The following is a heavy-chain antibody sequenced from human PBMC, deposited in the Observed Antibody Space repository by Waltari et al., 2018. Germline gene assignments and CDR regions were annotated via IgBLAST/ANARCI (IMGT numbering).Heavy chain of an antibody. CDR3: AHRRSPGPFDI. CDR2: IYGNDVK. J-gene: IGHJ3*02. V-gene: IGHV2-5*01. CDR1: GFSLSTSGVG. Sequence: QITLKESCPTLVKPTQTLKLTCTLSGFSLSTSGVGVGWIRQPPGKAPEWLAFIYGNDVKRYSPSLKNRLTITRDTSKTQVVLTMTNVDPVDTATYYCAHRRSPGPFDIWGQGTMVTVSS.